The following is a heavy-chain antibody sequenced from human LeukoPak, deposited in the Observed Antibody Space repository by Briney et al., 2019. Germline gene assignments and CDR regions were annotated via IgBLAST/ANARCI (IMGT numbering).Heavy chain of an antibody. Sequence: GGSLRLSCAASGFICSSYATSWVRQDPGKGLEWLSSISSGGSTFYADSGKGRFTISRDNTKNTLYLHMNSLRAEDTAIYYCAKEIADGGEFDYWGQGTLVTVSS. V-gene: IGHV3-23*01. J-gene: IGHJ4*02. D-gene: IGHD3-16*01. CDR1: GFICSSYA. CDR2: ISSGGST. CDR3: AKEIADGGEFDY.